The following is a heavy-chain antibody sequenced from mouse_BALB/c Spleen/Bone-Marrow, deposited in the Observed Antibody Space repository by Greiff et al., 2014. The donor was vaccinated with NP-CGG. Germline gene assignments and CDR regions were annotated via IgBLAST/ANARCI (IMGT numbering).Heavy chain of an antibody. V-gene: IGHV1S135*01. CDR3: ARELSRAMDY. CDR2: IDPYSGGT. D-gene: IGHD2-12*01. CDR1: GYAFTRYN. Sequence: VQLQQSGPEPVKPGASVKVSCKASGYAFTRYNMYWVKQSHGKSLEWIGYIDPYSGGTNYNQKFKGKATLTVDKSSSTAYMHLNSLTSEDSAVYYCARELSRAMDYWGQGTSVTVSS. J-gene: IGHJ4*01.